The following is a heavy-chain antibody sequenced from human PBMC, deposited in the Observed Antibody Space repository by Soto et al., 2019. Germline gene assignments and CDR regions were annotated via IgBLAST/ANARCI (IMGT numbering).Heavy chain of an antibody. CDR1: GFTLWNYA. CDR3: AKELPGELLPTCLDS. V-gene: IGHV3-23*01. Sequence: PGGSLRLSCAASGFTLWNYAMSWVRQAPGKGLECVSAIGGRGSSTYYIDSVKGRFTISRDSSKNTLYLQMNSLRAEDTAIYYFAKELPGELLPTCLDSWGRGTLVSIFS. D-gene: IGHD3-22*01. J-gene: IGHJ5*02. CDR2: IGGRGSST.